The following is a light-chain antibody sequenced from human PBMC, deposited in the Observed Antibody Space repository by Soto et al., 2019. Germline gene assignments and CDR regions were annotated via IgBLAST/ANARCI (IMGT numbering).Light chain of an antibody. V-gene: IGKV3-15*01. J-gene: IGKJ4*01. CDR2: GAS. CDR1: QSVSSN. CDR3: QQYNNWTPELT. Sequence: EIVMTQSPATLSVSPGERATLSCRARQSVSSNLAWYQQKPGQAPRLLLYGASTRATGIPARFSGSGSGTEFTLTISSLQSEDFAVYYCQQYNNWTPELTFGGGTKVEIK.